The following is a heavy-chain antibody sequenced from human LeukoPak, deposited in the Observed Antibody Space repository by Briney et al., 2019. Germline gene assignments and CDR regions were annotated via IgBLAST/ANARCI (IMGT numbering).Heavy chain of an antibody. CDR3: ARRREDYGDYETYFDY. CDR2: ISSSSSYI. Sequence: GGSLRLSCAASGFTFSSYSMNWVRQAPGKGLEWVSSISSSSSYIYYADSVKGRFTISRDNAKNSLYLQMNSLRAEDTAVYYCARRREDYGDYETYFDYWGQGTLVTTSS. D-gene: IGHD4-17*01. V-gene: IGHV3-21*01. CDR1: GFTFSSYS. J-gene: IGHJ4*02.